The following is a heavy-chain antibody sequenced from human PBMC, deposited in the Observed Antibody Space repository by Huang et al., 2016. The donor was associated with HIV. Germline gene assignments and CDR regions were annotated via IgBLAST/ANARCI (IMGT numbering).Heavy chain of an antibody. Sequence: TFSSHAMHWVHQAPGKGLEWVAVISNDGSNKYYADSVKGRFTFSRDNSKNTLYLQMNSLRAEDTAVFYCARAKDSWDAYDIWGQGTMVTVSS. CDR3: ARAKDSWDAYDI. CDR1: TFSSHA. J-gene: IGHJ3*02. V-gene: IGHV3-30-3*01. CDR2: ISNDGSNK.